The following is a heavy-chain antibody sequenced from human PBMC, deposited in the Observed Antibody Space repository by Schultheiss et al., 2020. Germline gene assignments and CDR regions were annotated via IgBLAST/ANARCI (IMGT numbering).Heavy chain of an antibody. CDR2: IYYSEGT. D-gene: IGHD5-24*01. CDR3: ARDQGVYYYYGMDV. J-gene: IGHJ6*02. CDR1: GGSIGTYY. Sequence: SETLALTCTVSGGSIGTYYWSWIRQPPGKGLEWIGSIYYSEGTYYNPSLKSRVTISVDTSKNQFSLKLSSVTAADTAVYYCARDQGVYYYYGMDVWGQGTTVTVSS. V-gene: IGHV4-59*05.